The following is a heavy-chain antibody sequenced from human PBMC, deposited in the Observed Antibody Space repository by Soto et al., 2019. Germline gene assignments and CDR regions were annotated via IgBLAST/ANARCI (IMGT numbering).Heavy chain of an antibody. CDR3: ARLTTSNGWSLFDY. CDR2: IYYTGTN. D-gene: IGHD4-4*01. Sequence: PXETLSLPCTVSGSSVSSSFFYWSWVRQPLGQRLEWIRYIYYTGTNNYNPSLASRVAMSVHTSKKQFTLNLRSLTAADTARYYCARLTTSNGWSLFDYWAQGMLVTVSS. CDR1: GSSVSSSFFY. J-gene: IGHJ4*02. V-gene: IGHV4-61*01.